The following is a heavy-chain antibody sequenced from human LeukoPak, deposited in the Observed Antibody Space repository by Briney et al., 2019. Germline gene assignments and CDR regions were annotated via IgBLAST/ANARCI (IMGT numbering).Heavy chain of an antibody. Sequence: GGSLRLSCAASGFTFSDHYMDWVRQAPGKGLEWVAVISYDGSNKYYADSVKGRFTISRDNSKNTLYLQMDSLRAEDTAVYYCASLWFGDLPFDYWGQGTLVTVSS. V-gene: IGHV3-30*03. CDR3: ASLWFGDLPFDY. D-gene: IGHD3-10*01. CDR1: GFTFSDHY. J-gene: IGHJ4*02. CDR2: ISYDGSNK.